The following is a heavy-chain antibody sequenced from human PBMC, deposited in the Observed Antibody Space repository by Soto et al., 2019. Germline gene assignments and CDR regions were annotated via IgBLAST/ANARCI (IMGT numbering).Heavy chain of an antibody. J-gene: IGHJ4*02. D-gene: IGHD4-17*01. Sequence: SETLSLTCTVSGGSISSYYWIWIRQPPGKGLEWIGYISYSGSTNYNPSLKSRPTISVDTSKNQFSLKLRSVTAADTAVYYCARASPYGDYRFFDYWGQGTPVTVSS. CDR1: GGSISSYY. CDR3: ARASPYGDYRFFDY. V-gene: IGHV4-59*01. CDR2: ISYSGST.